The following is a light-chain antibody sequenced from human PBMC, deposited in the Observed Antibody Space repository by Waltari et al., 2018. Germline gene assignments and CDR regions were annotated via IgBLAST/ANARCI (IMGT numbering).Light chain of an antibody. J-gene: IGKJ1*01. CDR3: PQSYSTPQT. CDR1: QSISSY. Sequence: DIQMTQSPSSLSASVGDRVTITCRASQSISSYLNGYQQKPGKAPQLLIYAASSLQSGVPSRFRGSGSGTDFPLTISSLPPEDFATYYCPQSYSTPQTFGQGTKVEIK. V-gene: IGKV1-39*01. CDR2: AAS.